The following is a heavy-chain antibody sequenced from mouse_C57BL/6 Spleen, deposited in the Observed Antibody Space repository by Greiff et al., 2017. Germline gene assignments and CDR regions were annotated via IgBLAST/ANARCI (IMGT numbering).Heavy chain of an antibody. Sequence: VKLQQPGTELVKPGASVKLSCTASGYTFTSYCMHWVKQRPGQGLEWIGNINPSNGGTNYNEKFKSKATLTVDKSSSTAYMQLISLTSEDSAVYAWAYYGYDGEVYYFDYWGQGTTLTVAS. CDR3: AYYGYDGEVYYFDY. CDR2: INPSNGGT. D-gene: IGHD2-9*01. CDR1: GYTFTSYC. J-gene: IGHJ2*01. V-gene: IGHV1-53*01.